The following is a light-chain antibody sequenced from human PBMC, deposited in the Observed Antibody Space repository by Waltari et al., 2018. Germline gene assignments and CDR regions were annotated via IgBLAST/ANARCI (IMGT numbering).Light chain of an antibody. Sequence: SYELTQPPSVSVAPGQTARITCDGDKLGSKNLPWYQHKPGQAPLLAVYDDGDRPSGIPERFSGSNSVNTAALTISRVDAGDEAEYYCQVWDSGSDHYVFGTVTKVTVL. CDR1: KLGSKN. J-gene: IGLJ1*01. CDR3: QVWDSGSDHYV. CDR2: DDG. V-gene: IGLV3-21*02.